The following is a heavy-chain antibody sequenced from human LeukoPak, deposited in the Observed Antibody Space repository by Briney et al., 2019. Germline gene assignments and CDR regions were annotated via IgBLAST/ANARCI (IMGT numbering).Heavy chain of an antibody. D-gene: IGHD4-23*01. J-gene: IGHJ4*02. CDR2: ISAYNGNT. CDR3: ARQGYSGHSQGAADY. Sequence: ALVKVSCKASGYTFSIYGFSWVRQAPGQGLEWMGWISAYNGNTNYAQKFQGRVTMTTDTSTSTAHMELRSLRSDDTAVYYCARQGYSGHSQGAADYWGQGTLVTVSS. CDR1: GYTFSIYG. V-gene: IGHV1-18*01.